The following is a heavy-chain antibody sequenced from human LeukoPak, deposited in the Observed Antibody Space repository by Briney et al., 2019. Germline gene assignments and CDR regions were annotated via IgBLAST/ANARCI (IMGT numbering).Heavy chain of an antibody. CDR3: VRDYYDSSGYYYGTY. D-gene: IGHD3-22*01. J-gene: IGHJ4*02. CDR1: GFTFSSYA. V-gene: IGHV3-48*04. CDR2: ISSSSSTI. Sequence: GGSLRLSCAASGFTFSSYAMHWVRQAPGKGLEWVSYISSSSSTIYYADSVKGRFTISRDNAKNSLYLQMNSLRAEDTAVYYCVRDYYDSSGYYYGTYWGQGTLVTVSS.